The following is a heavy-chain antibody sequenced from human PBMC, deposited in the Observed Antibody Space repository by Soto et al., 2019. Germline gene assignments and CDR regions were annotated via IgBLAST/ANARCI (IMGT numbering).Heavy chain of an antibody. Sequence: AEPTLVNPKQTLTLTCSFSGSSLSSIGVAVGWILQLPGKALEWLALLYWNDDRRYSPSLKSRLTITKDTTKNQVVLTITNMDPADTATYYCAHSASVPCCYYFDSWGQGTLVTVSS. CDR2: LYWNDDR. CDR3: AHSASVPCCYYFDS. D-gene: IGHD1-26*01. V-gene: IGHV2-5*01. J-gene: IGHJ4*02. CDR1: GSSLSSIGVA.